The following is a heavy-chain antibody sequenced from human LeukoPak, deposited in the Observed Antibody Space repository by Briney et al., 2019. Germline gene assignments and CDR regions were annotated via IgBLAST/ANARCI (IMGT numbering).Heavy chain of an antibody. CDR3: ARAPGWLAAPYYSDY. V-gene: IGHV4-59*01. CDR1: GGSISSYY. CDR2: IYYSGST. J-gene: IGHJ4*02. Sequence: SETLSLTCTVTGGSISSYYWSWIRQPPGKGLEWIGYIYYSGSTNYNPSLKSRVTISVDTSKNQFSLKLSSVTAADTAVYYCARAPGWLAAPYYSDYWGQGTLVTVSS. D-gene: IGHD5-24*01.